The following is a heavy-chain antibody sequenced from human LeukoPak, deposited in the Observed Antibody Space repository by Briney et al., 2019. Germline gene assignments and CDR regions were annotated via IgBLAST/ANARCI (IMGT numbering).Heavy chain of an antibody. V-gene: IGHV3-74*01. D-gene: IGHD2/OR15-2a*01. J-gene: IGHJ4*02. CDR2: INPDGSVT. CDR1: GFSVSSKF. Sequence: GGSLRLSCAASGFSVSSKFMSWVRQAPGKGLVAVSRINPDGSVTTYADYVKGRFSISRDNAKNTLYLEMSSLTVEDTALYYCARSGYYNGYDYWGQGTLVTVSS. CDR3: ARSGYYNGYDY.